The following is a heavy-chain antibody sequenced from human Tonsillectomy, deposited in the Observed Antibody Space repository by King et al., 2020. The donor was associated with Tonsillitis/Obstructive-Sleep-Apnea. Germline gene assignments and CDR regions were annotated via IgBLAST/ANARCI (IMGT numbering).Heavy chain of an antibody. CDR3: AVEGVAGTWGAFDS. D-gene: IGHD6-19*01. CDR1: GGSVSGNRAA. J-gene: IGHJ3*01. Sequence: VQLQQSGPGLVKPSQTLSLTCAISGGSVSGNRAAWTWIRQSPSRGLEWLGRTYYRSKWYYDYAVSVSSRITINPDTSTNQFSLQLHSMTPEDTAIYFRAVEGVAGTWGAFDSWGQGPVVFVSS. V-gene: IGHV6-1*01. CDR2: TYYRSKWYY.